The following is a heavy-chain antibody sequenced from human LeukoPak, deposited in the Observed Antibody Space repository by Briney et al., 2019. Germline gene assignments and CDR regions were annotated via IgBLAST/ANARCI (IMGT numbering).Heavy chain of an antibody. J-gene: IGHJ4*02. D-gene: IGHD7-27*01. CDR3: AIDPNWGTHS. V-gene: IGHV3-23*01. CDR2: ISASGGST. CDR1: GFTFSSSA. Sequence: GGSLRLSCAASGFTFSSSAMSWVRQVPGKGLEWVSGISASGGSTYYADSVKGRFTISGDNSKNALYLQMNSLRVEDTAVYYCAIDPNWGTHSWGQGVLVTVSS.